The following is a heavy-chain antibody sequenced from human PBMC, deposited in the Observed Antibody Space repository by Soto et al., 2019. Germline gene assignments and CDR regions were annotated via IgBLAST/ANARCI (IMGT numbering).Heavy chain of an antibody. D-gene: IGHD2-2*01. CDR2: INAGNGNT. CDR3: ARGGVVVPAANTYYYYGMDV. Sequence: VQLVQSGAEVKKPGASVKVSCKASGYTFTSYAMHWVRQAPGQRLEWMGWINAGNGNTKYSQKFQGRVTITRDTSASTAYMELSSLRSEDTAVYYCARGGVVVPAANTYYYYGMDVWGQGTTVTVSS. J-gene: IGHJ6*02. CDR1: GYTFTSYA. V-gene: IGHV1-3*01.